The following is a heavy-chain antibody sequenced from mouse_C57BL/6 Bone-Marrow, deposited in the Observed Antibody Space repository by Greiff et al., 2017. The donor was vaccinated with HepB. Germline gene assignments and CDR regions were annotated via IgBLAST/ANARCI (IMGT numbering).Heavy chain of an antibody. Sequence: VQLQQSGPELVKPGASVKISCKASGYAFSSSWMNWVKQRPGKGLEWIGRIYPGDGDTNYNGKFKGKATLTADKSSSPAYMQRSSLTSEDSAVYFCAREDYGSSYGAMDYWGQGTSVTVSS. CDR2: IYPGDGDT. CDR1: GYAFSSSW. D-gene: IGHD1-1*01. J-gene: IGHJ4*01. V-gene: IGHV1-82*01. CDR3: AREDYGSSYGAMDY.